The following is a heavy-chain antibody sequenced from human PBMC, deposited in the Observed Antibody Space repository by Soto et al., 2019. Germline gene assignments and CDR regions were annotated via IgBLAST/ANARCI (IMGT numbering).Heavy chain of an antibody. CDR2: ISGSGGST. D-gene: IGHD6-6*01. CDR3: AKGCRPNEKIAARPGY. CDR1: GPTFSSYG. V-gene: IGHV3-23*01. Sequence: GESLKISCAASGPTFSSYGMSWVRQAPRKGLEWVSAISGSGGSTYYADSVKGRFTISRDNSKNTLYLQMNSLRAEDTAVYYCAKGCRPNEKIAARPGYWGQGTLVTVSS. J-gene: IGHJ4*02.